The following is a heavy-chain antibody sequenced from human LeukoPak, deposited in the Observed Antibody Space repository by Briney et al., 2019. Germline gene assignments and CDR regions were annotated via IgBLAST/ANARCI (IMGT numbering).Heavy chain of an antibody. V-gene: IGHV3-30*03. D-gene: IGHD6-19*01. J-gene: IGHJ4*02. CDR2: ISYDGGKK. CDR3: ARSRGAGPGAYLDY. CDR1: GFTFSSYG. Sequence: QPGRSLRLSCAASGFTFSSYGMHWVRQAPGKGLEWVALISYDGGKKYYADSVKGRFTISRDNAKNSLYLQMNSLRAEDTAVYYCARSRGAGPGAYLDYWGQGTLITVSS.